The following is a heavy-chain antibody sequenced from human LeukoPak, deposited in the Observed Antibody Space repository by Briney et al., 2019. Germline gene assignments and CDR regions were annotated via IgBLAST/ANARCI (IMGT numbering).Heavy chain of an antibody. D-gene: IGHD3-10*01. V-gene: IGHV3-13*01. J-gene: IGHJ5*02. Sequence: GGSLRLSCAASGFTFSSYDMHWVRQATGRGLEWVSGVAGAGDTYYADAVKGRFTISRENRKNSLYLKMNSLRAGDTAVYYCARGGIRGVTWNWLDPWGQGTLVTVSS. CDR3: ARGGIRGVTWNWLDP. CDR2: VAGAGDT. CDR1: GFTFSSYD.